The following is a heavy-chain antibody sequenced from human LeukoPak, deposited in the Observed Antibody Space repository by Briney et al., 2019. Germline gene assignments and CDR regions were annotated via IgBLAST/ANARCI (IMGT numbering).Heavy chain of an antibody. CDR2: IYYSGST. D-gene: IGHD2-2*01. Sequence: SETLSLTCTVSGGSISSYYWSWIRQPPGKGLEWIGYIYYSGSTNYNPSLKSRVTISVDTSKNQFSLKLSSVTAADTAVYYCARYCSSTSCSGYYYYGMDVWGQGTTVTVSS. V-gene: IGHV4-59*01. J-gene: IGHJ6*02. CDR1: GGSISSYY. CDR3: ARYCSSTSCSGYYYYGMDV.